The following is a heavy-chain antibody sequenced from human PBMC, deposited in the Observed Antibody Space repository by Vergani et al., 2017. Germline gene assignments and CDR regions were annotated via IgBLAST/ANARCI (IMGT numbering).Heavy chain of an antibody. V-gene: IGHV1-18*01. CDR3: ARDHSVDYGENFDI. CDR2: ISAYNGNT. Sequence: QVQLVQSGAEVKKPGASVTVSCKASGYTFTSYGISWVRQAPGQGLEWMGWISAYNGNTNYAQKFQGRVTITAAESTSTAYMELSSLRSEDTAVYYCARDHSVDYGENFDIWGQGTMVTVSS. J-gene: IGHJ3*02. D-gene: IGHD4-17*01. CDR1: GYTFTSYG.